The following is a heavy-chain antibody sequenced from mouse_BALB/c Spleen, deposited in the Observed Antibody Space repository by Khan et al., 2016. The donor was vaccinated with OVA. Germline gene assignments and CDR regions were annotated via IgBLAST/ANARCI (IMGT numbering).Heavy chain of an antibody. CDR3: AREWAAWFPY. CDR1: GYTFTDYY. V-gene: IGHV1-77*01. J-gene: IGHJ3*01. CDR2: IYPGSDNT. Sequence: QIQLVQSGAELARPGASVTLSCKASGYTFTDYYINWMRQRTGQGLECIGEIYPGSDNTYYNEKFKGKATLTADKSSSTAYMQLSRLTSEDSAVYFCAREWAAWFPYWGQGTLVTVSA.